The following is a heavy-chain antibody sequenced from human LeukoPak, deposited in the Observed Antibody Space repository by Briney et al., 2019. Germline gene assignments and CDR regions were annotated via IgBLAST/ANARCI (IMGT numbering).Heavy chain of an antibody. Sequence: SETLSLTCTVSGGSISSYYWSWIRQPPGKGLEWIGYIYYSGSTNYNPSLKSRVTISVDTSKNQSSLKLSSVTAADTAVYYCARAQPGKDGSGRDYYYMDVWGKGTTVTVSS. J-gene: IGHJ6*03. CDR2: IYYSGST. CDR1: GGSISSYY. V-gene: IGHV4-59*01. D-gene: IGHD3-10*01. CDR3: ARAQPGKDGSGRDYYYMDV.